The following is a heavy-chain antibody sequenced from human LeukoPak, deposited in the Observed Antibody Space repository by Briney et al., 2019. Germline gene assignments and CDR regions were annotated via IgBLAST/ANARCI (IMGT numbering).Heavy chain of an antibody. J-gene: IGHJ6*03. CDR3: ARDKGGGLAYYYMDV. CDR2: INPNSGGT. V-gene: IGHV1-2*02. Sequence: ASVKVSCKASGYTFTGYYMHWVRQAPGQGLEWMGWINPNSGGTNYAQKFQGRVTMTRDTSISTAYMELSRLRSDDTAVYYCARDKGGGLAYYYMDVWGKGTTVTVS. CDR1: GYTFTGYY. D-gene: IGHD3-16*01.